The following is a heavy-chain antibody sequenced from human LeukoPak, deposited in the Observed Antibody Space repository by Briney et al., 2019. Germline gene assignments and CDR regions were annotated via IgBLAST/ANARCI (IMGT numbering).Heavy chain of an antibody. CDR1: GFTFSSYA. CDR3: ANYADTAMDY. V-gene: IGHV3-30-3*01. J-gene: IGHJ4*02. CDR2: ISYDGSNK. D-gene: IGHD5-18*01. Sequence: GGSLRLSCAASGFTFSSYAMHWVRQALGKGLEWVAVISYDGSNKYYADSVKGRFTISRDNSKNTLYLQMNSLRAEDTAVYYCANYADTAMDYWGQGTLVTVSS.